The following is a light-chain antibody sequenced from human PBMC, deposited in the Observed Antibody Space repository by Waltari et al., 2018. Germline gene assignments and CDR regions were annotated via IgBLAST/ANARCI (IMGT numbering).Light chain of an antibody. V-gene: IGLV2-18*02. CDR2: EDN. CDR1: SRAFGSLPL. Sequence: QSALTQPPSVSGPTGQPVTISCSGTSRAFGSLPLVCWYQQSPGTAPKLIIQEDNNRPSGVPDRFSGSKSGNTASLTISGLQAEDEADYYCTSYTSISTYVFGTGTKVTVL. CDR3: TSYTSISTYV. J-gene: IGLJ1*01.